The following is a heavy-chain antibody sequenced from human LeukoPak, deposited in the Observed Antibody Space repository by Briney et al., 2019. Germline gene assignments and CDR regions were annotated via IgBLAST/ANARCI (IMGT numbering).Heavy chain of an antibody. CDR1: GFTFSSYA. D-gene: IGHD3-9*01. Sequence: GGSLRLSCAASGFTFSSYAMTWVRQAPGKGLEWVSGISGSGDNTYYADSVKGRFTISRDNSKNTLYLQMNSLRAEDTAVYYCARESQLLRYFDWFLDYWGQGTLVTVSS. CDR3: ARESQLLRYFDWFLDY. J-gene: IGHJ4*02. V-gene: IGHV3-23*01. CDR2: ISGSGDNT.